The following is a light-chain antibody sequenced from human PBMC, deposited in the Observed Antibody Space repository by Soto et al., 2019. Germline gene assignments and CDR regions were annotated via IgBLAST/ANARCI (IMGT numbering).Light chain of an antibody. CDR3: QSYDSSLPYV. V-gene: IGLV1-40*01. J-gene: IGLJ1*01. Sequence: QSVLTQPPSVSGAPGQRVTISCTGSSSNIGAGYDVHWYQQLPGTAPKLLIYGNSNRPSGVPDRFSGSKSGTSASLAITGLQAEDVADYYCQSYDSSLPYVFGTGTKLTVL. CDR1: SSNIGAGYD. CDR2: GNS.